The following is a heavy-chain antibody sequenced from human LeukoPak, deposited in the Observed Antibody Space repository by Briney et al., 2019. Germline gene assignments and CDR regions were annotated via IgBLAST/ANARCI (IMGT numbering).Heavy chain of an antibody. V-gene: IGHV1-24*01. Sequence: APVKVSCKVSGYTLTELSMHWVRQAPGKGLEWMGGFDPEDGETIYAQKFQGRVTMTEDTSTDTAYMELSSLRSEDTAVYYCATASRWSYYAFDIWGQGTMVTVSS. D-gene: IGHD1-26*01. CDR2: FDPEDGET. CDR1: GYTLTELS. J-gene: IGHJ3*02. CDR3: ATASRWSYYAFDI.